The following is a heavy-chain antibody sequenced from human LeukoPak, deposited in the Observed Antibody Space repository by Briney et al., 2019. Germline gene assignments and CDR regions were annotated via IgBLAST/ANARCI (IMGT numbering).Heavy chain of an antibody. J-gene: IGHJ4*02. CDR1: GGSFSDYY. Sequence: KASETLSLTCAVYGGSFSDYYWIWIRQPPGKGLEWIAEINHRGTTNYNPSLKSRLSLSVDTSNRHFSLKLTSLTAADTAVYYCARAFDYYFDYWSQGTLVTVSS. V-gene: IGHV4-34*01. D-gene: IGHD2-21*01. CDR2: INHRGTT. CDR3: ARAFDYYFDY.